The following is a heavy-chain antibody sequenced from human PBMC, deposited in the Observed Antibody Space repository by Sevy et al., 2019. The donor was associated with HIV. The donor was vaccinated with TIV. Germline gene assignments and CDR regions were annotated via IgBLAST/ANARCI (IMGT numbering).Heavy chain of an antibody. Sequence: ASVKVSCKASGGTFSSYAISWVRQAPGQGLEWMGGIIPIFGTANYARKFQGRVTITADESTSTAYMELSSLRSEDKAVYYCARVYDFWSGYSSDYYYYMDVWGKGTTVTVSS. CDR1: GGTFSSYA. J-gene: IGHJ6*03. D-gene: IGHD3-3*01. CDR2: IIPIFGTA. CDR3: ARVYDFWSGYSSDYYYYMDV. V-gene: IGHV1-69*13.